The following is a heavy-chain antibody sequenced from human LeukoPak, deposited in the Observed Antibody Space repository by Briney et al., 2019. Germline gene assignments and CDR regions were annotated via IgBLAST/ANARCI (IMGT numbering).Heavy chain of an antibody. CDR2: ISYTGTT. CDR1: GGSVSSGSYY. Sequence: PSETLSLTCTVSGGSVSSGSYYWSWIRQPPGKRLEWIGYISYTGTTNHNPSLRSRVTISVDMSKNQIFLKLNSVTAADTAVYHCASPSGGRYRDDALDIWGQGTMVTVSS. V-gene: IGHV4-61*01. CDR3: ASPSGGRYRDDALDI. D-gene: IGHD3-10*01. J-gene: IGHJ3*02.